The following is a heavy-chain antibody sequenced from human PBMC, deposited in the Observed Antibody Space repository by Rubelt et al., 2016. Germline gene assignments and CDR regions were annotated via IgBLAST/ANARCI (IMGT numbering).Heavy chain of an antibody. D-gene: IGHD3-3*01. V-gene: IGHV1-69*01. Sequence: QVQLVQSGAEVKKPGSSVKVSCKASGGTFSSYAISWVRQAPGQGLEGMGGIIPIFGTANYAQKFQGRGASTAAESTSTAYTELRSLGSEDTAVYYCARDWTPYSLGWLPNWFDPWGQGTLVTVSS. CDR2: IIPIFGTA. CDR3: ARDWTPYSLGWLPNWFDP. J-gene: IGHJ5*02. CDR1: GGTFSSYA.